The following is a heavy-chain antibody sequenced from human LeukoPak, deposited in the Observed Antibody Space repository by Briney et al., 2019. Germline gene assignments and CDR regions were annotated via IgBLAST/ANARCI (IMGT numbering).Heavy chain of an antibody. CDR2: INNNNRYI. CDR1: GFTLSRYS. Sequence: PGGALRLSCAAPGFTLSRYSMNWVRPAPGKGLGVGSSINNNNRYIYYADSVKGRFTISRDNAKNSLYLQMNSLRAEDTAVYYCARGAYPYDFWSGYREYYYMDVWGKGTTVTVSS. J-gene: IGHJ6*03. V-gene: IGHV3-21*01. CDR3: ARGAYPYDFWSGYREYYYMDV. D-gene: IGHD3-3*01.